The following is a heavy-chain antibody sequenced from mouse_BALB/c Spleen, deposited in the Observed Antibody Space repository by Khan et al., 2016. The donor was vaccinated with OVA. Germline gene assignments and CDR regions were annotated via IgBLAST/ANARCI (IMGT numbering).Heavy chain of an antibody. Sequence: VQLQQSGAELVKPGASVKLSCTTSGFNIRDTHIHWVKQRPEQGLEWIGRIDPVSVNGKNAPKFQGKATITSDTSSNTAYLQLSSLTSEDTAVYFCALDYDHRGGDWYFDVWGAGTTVTVSS. J-gene: IGHJ1*01. D-gene: IGHD2-4*01. CDR1: GFNIRDTH. V-gene: IGHV14-3*02. CDR3: ALDYDHRGGDWYFDV. CDR2: IDPVSVNG.